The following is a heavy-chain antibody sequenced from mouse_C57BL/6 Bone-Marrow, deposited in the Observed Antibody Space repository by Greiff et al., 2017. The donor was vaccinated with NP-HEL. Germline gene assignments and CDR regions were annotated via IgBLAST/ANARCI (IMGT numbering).Heavy chain of an antibody. V-gene: IGHV1-82*01. Sequence: QVQLKESGPELVKPGASVKISCKASGYAFSSYWMNWVKQRPGKGLEWIGRIYPGDGDTNYNGKFKGKATLTADKSSSTAYMQLSSLTSEDSAVYFCARRGTVVAGDYWGQGTTLTVSS. CDR3: ARRGTVVAGDY. CDR2: IYPGDGDT. D-gene: IGHD1-1*01. CDR1: GYAFSSYW. J-gene: IGHJ2*01.